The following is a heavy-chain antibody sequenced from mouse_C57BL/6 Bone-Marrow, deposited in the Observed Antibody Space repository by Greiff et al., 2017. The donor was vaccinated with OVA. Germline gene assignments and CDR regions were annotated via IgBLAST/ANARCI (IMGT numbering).Heavy chain of an antibody. V-gene: IGHV14-4*01. D-gene: IGHD1-1*01. Sequence: EVKLVESGAELVRPGASVKLSCTASGFNIKDDYMHWVKQRPEQGLEWIGWIDPENGDTEYASKFQGKATITADTSSNTAYLQLSSLTSEDTAVYYCVLYYYGSSYGYFDVWGTGTTVTVSS. CDR2: IDPENGDT. CDR1: GFNIKDDY. J-gene: IGHJ1*03. CDR3: VLYYYGSSYGYFDV.